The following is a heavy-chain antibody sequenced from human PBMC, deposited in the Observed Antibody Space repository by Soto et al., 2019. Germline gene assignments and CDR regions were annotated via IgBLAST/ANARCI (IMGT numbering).Heavy chain of an antibody. J-gene: IGHJ4*02. Sequence: ASVKVSCKASGYTFTSYGISWVRQAPGQGLEWMGWISAYNGNTNYAQKLQGRVNMTTDSSTRTAYMELGGLSSDDTAVYYCARAVSFWISEVVTATLMNLVYYFDYWGQGTLVTVSS. CDR2: ISAYNGNT. V-gene: IGHV1-18*01. D-gene: IGHD2-21*02. CDR3: ARAVSFWISEVVTATLMNLVYYFDY. CDR1: GYTFTSYG.